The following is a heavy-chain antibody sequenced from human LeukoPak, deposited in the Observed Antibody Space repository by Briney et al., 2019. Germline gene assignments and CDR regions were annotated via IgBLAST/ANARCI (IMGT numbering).Heavy chain of an antibody. CDR1: GGSISSYY. D-gene: IGHD3-16*01. CDR3: ARDGGPPTYGMDV. V-gene: IGHV4-59*12. J-gene: IGHJ6*02. CDR2: IYYSGST. Sequence: PSETLSLTCTVSGGSISSYYWSWIRQPPGKGLEWIGYIYYSGSTNYNPSLKSRVTISVDTSKNQFSLKLSSVTAADTAVYYCARDGGPPTYGMDVWGQGTTVTVSS.